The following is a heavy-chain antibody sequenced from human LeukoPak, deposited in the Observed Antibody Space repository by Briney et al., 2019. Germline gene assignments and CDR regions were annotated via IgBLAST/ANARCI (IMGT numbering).Heavy chain of an antibody. V-gene: IGHV4-39*01. Sequence: SETLSLTCTVSGASISSRNYYWGWIRQPPGKGLERIGSIYYSGSTYYNPSLKSRVTISVDSSKNQFSLKLSSVTAADTAVYASRGFCSSSSCLNWFDPWGQGALVTVSS. CDR1: GASISSRNYY. CDR3: RGFCSSSSCLNWFDP. D-gene: IGHD2-2*03. CDR2: IYYSGST. J-gene: IGHJ5*02.